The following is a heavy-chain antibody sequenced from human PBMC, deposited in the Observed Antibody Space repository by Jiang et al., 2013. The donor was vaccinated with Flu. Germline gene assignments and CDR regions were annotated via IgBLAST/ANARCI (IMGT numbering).Heavy chain of an antibody. V-gene: IGHV4-38-2*02. D-gene: IGHD3-10*01. Sequence: SETLSLTCTVSGYSISSGYWGWVRQPPGKGLEWIGSISHTGTTYYNPSLKTRLTISLDTSKNQFSLMLTSVTAADTAVYYCATTTGNWGQGTLVTVSS. CDR1: GYSISSGY. J-gene: IGHJ4*02. CDR3: ATTTGN. CDR2: ISHTGTT.